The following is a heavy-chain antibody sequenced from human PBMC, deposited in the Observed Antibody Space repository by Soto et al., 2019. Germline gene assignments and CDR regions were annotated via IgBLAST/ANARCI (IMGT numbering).Heavy chain of an antibody. Sequence: ASVKVSCKASGYTFTSYGISWVRQAPGQGLEWMGWISAYNGNTNYAQKLQGRVTMTTDTSTSTAYMELRSLRSDDTAVYYCARGDYYGXGSYYWESSDYYYYGMDVWGQGTTVTAP. CDR2: ISAYNGNT. CDR1: GYTFTSYG. J-gene: IGHJ6*02. V-gene: IGHV1-18*04. CDR3: ARGDYYGXGSYYWESSDYYYYGMDV. D-gene: IGHD3-10*01.